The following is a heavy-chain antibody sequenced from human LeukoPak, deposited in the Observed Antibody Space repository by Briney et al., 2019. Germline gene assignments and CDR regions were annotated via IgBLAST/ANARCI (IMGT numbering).Heavy chain of an antibody. J-gene: IGHJ4*02. D-gene: IGHD6-13*01. CDR2: INPNSGGT. Sequence: ASVKVSCKASGYIFTGYYMHWVRQAPGQGLEWMGWINPNSGGTKYAQQFQGRVTMTSDTSISTTYMELSRLTSDDTAVYYCARGEGDSSSWPLNYWGQGTLVPVSS. CDR3: ARGEGDSSSWPLNY. V-gene: IGHV1-2*02. CDR1: GYIFTGYY.